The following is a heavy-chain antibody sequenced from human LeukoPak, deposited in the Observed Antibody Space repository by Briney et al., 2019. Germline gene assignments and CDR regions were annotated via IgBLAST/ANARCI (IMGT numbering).Heavy chain of an antibody. D-gene: IGHD1-1*01. Sequence: ASVKVSCKASGYTFTSYGISWVRQAPGQGLEWMGWISAYNGNTNYAQKLQGRVTTTTDTSTSTAYMELRSLRSDDTAVYYCATSSLEPNYYYYGMDVWGQGTTVTVSS. V-gene: IGHV1-18*01. CDR3: ATSSLEPNYYYYGMDV. J-gene: IGHJ6*02. CDR2: ISAYNGNT. CDR1: GYTFTSYG.